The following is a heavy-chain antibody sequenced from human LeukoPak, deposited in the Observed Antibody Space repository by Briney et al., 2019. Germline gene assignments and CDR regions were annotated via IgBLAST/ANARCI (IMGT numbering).Heavy chain of an antibody. J-gene: IGHJ4*02. CDR3: ARDGSPTLSGSCDY. Sequence: ASAKVSCKASGYTFTNYGFTWVRQAPGQGLEWMGWISAYNGHTNYAQNLQGRLTMTTDTSTSTAYMKLRSLGSDDTAMYYCARDGSPTLSGSCDYWGQGTLVTVSS. V-gene: IGHV1-18*01. CDR2: ISAYNGHT. D-gene: IGHD1-26*01. CDR1: GYTFTNYG.